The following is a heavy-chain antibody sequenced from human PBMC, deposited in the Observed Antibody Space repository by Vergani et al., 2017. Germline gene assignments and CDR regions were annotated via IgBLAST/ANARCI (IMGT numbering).Heavy chain of an antibody. Sequence: QVTLKESGPVLVKPTETLTLTCTVSGFSLSNARMGVSWIRQPPGKALEWLAHIFSNDEKSYSTSLKSRRTISKDTSKSQVVLTMTNMDPGDTATYYCARIDWNYSYYWGQGTLVTVSS. D-gene: IGHD1-1*01. CDR3: ARIDWNYSYY. J-gene: IGHJ4*02. V-gene: IGHV2-26*01. CDR1: GFSLSNARMG. CDR2: IFSNDEK.